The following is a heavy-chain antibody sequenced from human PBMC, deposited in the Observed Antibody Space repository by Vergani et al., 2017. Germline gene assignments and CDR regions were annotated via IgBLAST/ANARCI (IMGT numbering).Heavy chain of an antibody. CDR3: ASAASMVRGVIVY. CDR1: GGTFSSYA. CDR2: IIPILGIA. Sequence: QVQLVQSGAEVKKPGSSVKVSCKASGGTFSSYAISWVRQAPGQGLEWMGRIIPILGIANYAQKFQGRVTITADKSTSTAYMELSSLRFEDTAVYYCASAASMVRGVIVYWGQGTLVTVSS. J-gene: IGHJ4*02. D-gene: IGHD3-10*01. V-gene: IGHV1-69*04.